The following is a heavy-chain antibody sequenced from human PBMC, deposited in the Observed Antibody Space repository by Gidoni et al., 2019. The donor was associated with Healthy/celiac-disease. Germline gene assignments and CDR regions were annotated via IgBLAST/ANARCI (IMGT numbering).Heavy chain of an antibody. D-gene: IGHD1-20*01. CDR2: ISYDGRNK. Sequence: QVQLVESGGGVVQPGRSLRLSCAASGFPFSRYAMHWVLQAPGKGLEWVAVISYDGRNKYYADSVKGRFTISRDNSKNTLYLQMNSLRAEDTAVYYCARDRILTGPGWGAFDIWGQGTMVTVSS. CDR1: GFPFSRYA. CDR3: ARDRILTGPGWGAFDI. J-gene: IGHJ3*02. V-gene: IGHV3-30*04.